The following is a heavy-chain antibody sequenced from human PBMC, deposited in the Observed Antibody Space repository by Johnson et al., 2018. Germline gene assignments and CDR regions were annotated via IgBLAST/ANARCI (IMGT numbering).Heavy chain of an antibody. J-gene: IGHJ3*02. CDR3: ARDIALGVAAAAWI. Sequence: QVQLVESGGGVVQPGRSLRLSCAASGFTFSSYAMHWVRQAPGKGLEWVAVISYDGSNKYYADSVKGRFTISRDNSKNTLYLQMNSLRAEDTAVYYCARDIALGVAAAAWIWGQGTMVTVSS. CDR1: GFTFSSYA. V-gene: IGHV3-30-3*01. D-gene: IGHD6-13*01. CDR2: ISYDGSNK.